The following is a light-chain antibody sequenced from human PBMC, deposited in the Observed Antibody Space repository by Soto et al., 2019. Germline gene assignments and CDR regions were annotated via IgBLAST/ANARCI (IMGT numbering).Light chain of an antibody. CDR1: RSNIGAGYD. V-gene: IGLV1-40*01. Sequence: QSVLTQPPSVSGAPGQRVTISCTGSRSNIGAGYDVHWYQQLPGTTPKLLIYGSTNRPSGVPDRFSASKSGTSVSLVITGLQAEDEADYYCQSYDSSLSGVVFGGGTKVTVL. CDR3: QSYDSSLSGVV. CDR2: GST. J-gene: IGLJ3*02.